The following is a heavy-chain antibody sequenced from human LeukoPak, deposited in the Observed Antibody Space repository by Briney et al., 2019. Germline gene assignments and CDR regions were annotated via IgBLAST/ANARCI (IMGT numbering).Heavy chain of an antibody. CDR2: IYYSGST. Sequence: SETLSLTCTVSGGSISSYYWSWIRQPPGKGLEWIGYIYYSGSTNYNPSLKSRVTISVDTSKNQFSLKLSSVTAADTAVYYCARGGTEAGGYSSSWYYFDYWGQGTLVTVSS. CDR3: ARGGTEAGGYSSSWYYFDY. J-gene: IGHJ4*02. D-gene: IGHD6-13*01. CDR1: GGSISSYY. V-gene: IGHV4-59*12.